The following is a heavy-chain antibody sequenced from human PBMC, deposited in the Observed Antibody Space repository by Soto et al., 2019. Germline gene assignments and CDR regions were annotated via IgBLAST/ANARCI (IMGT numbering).Heavy chain of an antibody. D-gene: IGHD4-17*01. V-gene: IGHV1-24*01. CDR2: FDPEDGET. Sequence: QVQLVQSGAEVKKPGASVKVSCKVSGHPLSQLSMHWVRQAPGKGFEWMGGFDPEDGETIYAQKFQGRVTMTEDTSTDTAYMELSSLISEDTAVYYCTTTGNDYGDFDSWGQGTLVTVSS. CDR1: GHPLSQLS. J-gene: IGHJ4*02. CDR3: TTTGNDYGDFDS.